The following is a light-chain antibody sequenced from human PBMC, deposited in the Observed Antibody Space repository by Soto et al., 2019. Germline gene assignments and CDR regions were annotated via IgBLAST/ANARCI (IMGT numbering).Light chain of an antibody. J-gene: IGLJ2*01. CDR2: EVS. CDR3: HSYAGSSTSMV. CDR1: SSDVGSYNL. Sequence: QSALTQPASVSGSPGQSITISCTGTSSDVGSYNLVSWYQQHPGKAPKLMIYEVSKRPSGVSDRFSGSKSGNTASLTISGLQAEDEADYYCHSYAGSSTSMVFGGGTKVTVL. V-gene: IGLV2-23*02.